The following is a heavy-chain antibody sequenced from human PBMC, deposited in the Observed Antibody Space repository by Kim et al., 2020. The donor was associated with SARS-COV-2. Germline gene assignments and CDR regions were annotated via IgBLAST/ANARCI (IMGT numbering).Heavy chain of an antibody. Sequence: GGSLRLSCAASGFTFSDYAMTWVRQAPGKGLEWLSTIDSLGGGTYYGDSVKSRLTISRDNSRNTLYLEMSSLRVDDTAVYYCASSNSSGYRGVASWGQGTLVTVSS. J-gene: IGHJ4*02. CDR2: IDSLGGGT. CDR1: GFTFSDYA. CDR3: ASSNSSGYRGVAS. D-gene: IGHD3-22*01. V-gene: IGHV3-23*05.